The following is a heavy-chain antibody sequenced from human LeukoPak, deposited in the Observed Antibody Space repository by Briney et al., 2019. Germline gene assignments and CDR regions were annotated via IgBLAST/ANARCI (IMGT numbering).Heavy chain of an antibody. V-gene: IGHV3-11*05. J-gene: IGHJ3*02. Sequence: PGGSLRLSCAASGFTFSDYYISWIRQPPGKGLEWVSYISGSTTYTNYADPVRGRFTISRDNSKNSLYLQMNSLRAEDTAVYYCARDREVVAFDIWGQGTMVTVSS. CDR2: ISGSTTYT. D-gene: IGHD2-15*01. CDR3: ARDREVVAFDI. CDR1: GFTFSDYY.